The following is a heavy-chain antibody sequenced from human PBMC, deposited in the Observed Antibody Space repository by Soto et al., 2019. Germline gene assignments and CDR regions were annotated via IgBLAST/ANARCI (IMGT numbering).Heavy chain of an antibody. J-gene: IGHJ4*02. V-gene: IGHV3-23*01. Sequence: GGSLRLSCAASGFTFNDYAMSWVRQAPGRGLEWVSSVSGSGDTIYYAESVKGRFTISRDNSKNTVSLQMNSPRAEDTAVYYCARLHADGYNTNWGQGTLVTVSS. CDR3: ARLHADGYNTN. CDR1: GFTFNDYA. CDR2: VSGSGDTI. D-gene: IGHD5-12*01.